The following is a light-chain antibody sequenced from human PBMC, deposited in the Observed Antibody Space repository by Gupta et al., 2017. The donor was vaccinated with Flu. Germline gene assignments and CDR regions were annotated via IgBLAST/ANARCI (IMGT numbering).Light chain of an antibody. J-gene: IGKJ2*01. Sequence: DIVLTQSPATLPLSTGERATLSCGGSESVSTNYVAWYQQKPGRAPRLLIYDASSRATGIPDRLSGRGSGTDFTLTISRREPEDFAGYYCQQDGSSPPYTFGQGTRLDIK. V-gene: IGKV3D-20*01. CDR3: QQDGSSPPYT. CDR2: DAS. CDR1: ESVSTNY.